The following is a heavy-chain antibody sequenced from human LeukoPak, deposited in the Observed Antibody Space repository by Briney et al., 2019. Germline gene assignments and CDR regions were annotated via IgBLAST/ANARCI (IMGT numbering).Heavy chain of an antibody. V-gene: IGHV3-11*03. D-gene: IGHD6-13*01. CDR1: GGSISSSRYY. Sequence: LSLTCTVSGGSISSSRYYWGWIRQPPGKGLEWVSYISSSSSYTNYADSVKGRLTISRDNAKNSLYLQMNSLRAEDTAVYYCVIFEPPLGIAAAGRANLGYYYGMDVWGQGTTVTVSS. J-gene: IGHJ6*02. CDR3: VIFEPPLGIAAAGRANLGYYYGMDV. CDR2: ISSSSSYT.